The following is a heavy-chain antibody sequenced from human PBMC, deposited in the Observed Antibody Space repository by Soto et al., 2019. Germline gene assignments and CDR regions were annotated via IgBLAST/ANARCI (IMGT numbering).Heavy chain of an antibody. CDR2: ISAYNGNT. CDR1: GYTFTSYG. J-gene: IGHJ4*02. Sequence: GASVKVSCKASGYTFTSYGISWVRQAPGQGLEWMGWISAYNGNTNYAQKLQGRVTMSTDTSTSTAYMELRSLSSDDTAVYYCVVAAQPYYFDYWGRGTLVTVSS. CDR3: VVAAQPYYFDY. D-gene: IGHD2-15*01. V-gene: IGHV1-18*01.